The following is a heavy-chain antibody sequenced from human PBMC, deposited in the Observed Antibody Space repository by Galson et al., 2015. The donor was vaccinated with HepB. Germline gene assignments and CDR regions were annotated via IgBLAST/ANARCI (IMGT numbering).Heavy chain of an antibody. Sequence: SVKVSCKASGYTFTSYAMHWVRQAPGQRLEWMGWINAGNGNTKYSQKFQGRVTITRDTSASTAYMELSSLRSEDTAVYYCARDMGDDYGDYVNYYYYMDVWGKGTTVTVSS. CDR3: ARDMGDDYGDYVNYYYYMDV. V-gene: IGHV1-3*01. CDR1: GYTFTSYA. D-gene: IGHD4-17*01. J-gene: IGHJ6*03. CDR2: INAGNGNT.